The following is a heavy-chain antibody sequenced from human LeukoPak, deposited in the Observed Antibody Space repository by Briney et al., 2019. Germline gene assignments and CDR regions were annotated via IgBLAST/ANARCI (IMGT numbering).Heavy chain of an antibody. V-gene: IGHV3-30*18. J-gene: IGHJ4*02. Sequence: GRSLRLSCAASGFTFNNNAMHWVRQAPGKGLEWVAVISYDGSNKYNADSVKGRFTISRDNSKNTLYLQMDSLSAEDTAVYYCAKDRYSSGWYGIDYWGQGTLVTVSS. D-gene: IGHD6-19*01. CDR2: ISYDGSNK. CDR1: GFTFNNNA. CDR3: AKDRYSSGWYGIDY.